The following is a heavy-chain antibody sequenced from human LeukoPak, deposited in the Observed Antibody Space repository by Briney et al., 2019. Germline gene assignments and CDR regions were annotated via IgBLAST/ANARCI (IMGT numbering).Heavy chain of an antibody. CDR3: VRDSRIYAY. D-gene: IGHD5/OR15-5a*01. CDR1: GYTFTSYY. J-gene: IGHJ4*02. CDR2: INPSGGST. Sequence: ASVKVSCKASGYTFTSYYMHWVRQAPGQGREWMGIINPSGGSTSYAQKFQGRVTMTTDTSTSTAYMELRGLRSDDTAVYYCVRDSRIYAYWGQGTLVTVSS. V-gene: IGHV1-46*01.